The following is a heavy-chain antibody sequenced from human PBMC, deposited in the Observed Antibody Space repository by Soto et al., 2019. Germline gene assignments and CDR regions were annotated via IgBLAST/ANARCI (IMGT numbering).Heavy chain of an antibody. CDR1: GFTFSSYA. V-gene: IGHV3-23*01. J-gene: IGHJ4*02. CDR2: ISGSGGST. D-gene: IGHD3-16*02. CDR3: AKEGYDYVWGCYRYEGDY. Sequence: EVQLLESGGGLVQPGGSLRLSCAASGFTFSSYAMSWVRQAPGKGLEWVSAISGSGGSTYYADSVKGRFTISRDNSKNTLYLQMNSLRAEDTAVYYCAKEGYDYVWGCYRYEGDYWGQGTLVTVSS.